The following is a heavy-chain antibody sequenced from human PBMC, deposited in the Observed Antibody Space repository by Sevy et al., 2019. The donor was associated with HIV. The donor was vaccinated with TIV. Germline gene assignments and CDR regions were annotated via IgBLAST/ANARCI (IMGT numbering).Heavy chain of an antibody. V-gene: IGHV1-2*02. D-gene: IGHD3-10*01. J-gene: IGHJ4*02. CDR3: VRGRVLFWFGASQEGYYFNY. CDR2: INPNSGGT. CDR1: GYTFTDYY. Sequence: ASVKVSCKASGYTFTDYYMHWVRQAPGQGLEWMGWINPNSGGTNYAQKFQGRVTMSRETSITTAYMELSRLTPDDTAVYCCVRGRVLFWFGASQEGYYFNYLGQGTLVTVSS.